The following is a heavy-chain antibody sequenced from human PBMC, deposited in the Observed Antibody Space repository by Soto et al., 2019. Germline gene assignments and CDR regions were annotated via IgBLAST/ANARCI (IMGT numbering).Heavy chain of an antibody. J-gene: IGHJ6*02. Sequence: SGPTLVKPTQTLTLTCTFSGFSLSTSGVGVGWIRQPPGKALEWLALIYWNDDKRYSPSLKSRLTITKDTSKNQVVLTMTNMDPVDTATYYCAHRHEPVVAADSSSWYGSLYYYYYYGMDVWGQGTTVTVSS. V-gene: IGHV2-5*01. CDR2: IYWNDDK. D-gene: IGHD6-13*01. CDR1: GFSLSTSGVG. CDR3: AHRHEPVVAADSSSWYGSLYYYYYYGMDV.